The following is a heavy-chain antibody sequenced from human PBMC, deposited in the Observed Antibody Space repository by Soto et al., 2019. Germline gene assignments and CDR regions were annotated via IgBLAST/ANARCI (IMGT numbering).Heavy chain of an antibody. J-gene: IGHJ5*01. V-gene: IGHV3-66*01. CDR3: AGDPFQGFGA. D-gene: IGHD3-16*01. Sequence: EVQLVESGGGLVQPGGSLRLSCAASGFTVGNNYMSWVRQAPTKGLEWLSVIFGDGRTYYADSVKGRFTVSRDSSENTLVLQINKISAGDTAGCSCAGDPFQGFGAWGHGTLVTVSS. CDR1: GFTVGNNY. CDR2: IFGDGRT.